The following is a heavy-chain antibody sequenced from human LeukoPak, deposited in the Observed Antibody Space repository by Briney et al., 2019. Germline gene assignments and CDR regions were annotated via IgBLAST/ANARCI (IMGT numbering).Heavy chain of an antibody. CDR3: ARDRDYXXXY. CDR1: GFTFSSYA. V-gene: IGHV3-30*04. CDR2: ISYDGSNK. Sequence: AGGSLRLSCAASGFTFSSYAMHWVRQAPGKGLEWVAVISYDGSNKYYADSVKGRFTISRDNSKNTLYLQMNSLRAEDTAVYYCARDRDYXXXYWGXXXLXTVSS. D-gene: IGHD4-17*01. J-gene: IGHJ4*01.